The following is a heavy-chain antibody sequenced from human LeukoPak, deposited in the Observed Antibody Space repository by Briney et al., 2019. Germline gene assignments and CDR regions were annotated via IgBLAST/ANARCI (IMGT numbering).Heavy chain of an antibody. D-gene: IGHD5-18*01. CDR1: GGSISSGSYC. Sequence: SETLSLTCSVSGGSISSGSYCWSWIRQPAGKGLEWIGHIYTRGGTNYNPSLKSRVTMSLDTSKNQFSLKLNSVTAVDTAVYYCARGTENTAMVNYYYMDVWGKGTTVTVSS. CDR2: IYTRGGT. V-gene: IGHV4-61*09. CDR3: ARGTENTAMVNYYYMDV. J-gene: IGHJ6*03.